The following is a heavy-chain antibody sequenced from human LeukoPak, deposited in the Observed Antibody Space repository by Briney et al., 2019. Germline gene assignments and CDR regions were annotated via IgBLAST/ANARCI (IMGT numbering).Heavy chain of an antibody. CDR2: IIPIFGTA. Sequence: GSSVKVSCKASGGTFSSYAISWVRQAHGQGNEWMGGIIPIFGTANYAQKFQGRVTITTDESTSTAYMELSSLRSEDTAVYYCARESVAYCGGDCYAFDIWGQGTMVTVSS. CDR3: ARESVAYCGGDCYAFDI. V-gene: IGHV1-69*05. CDR1: GGTFSSYA. J-gene: IGHJ3*02. D-gene: IGHD2-21*02.